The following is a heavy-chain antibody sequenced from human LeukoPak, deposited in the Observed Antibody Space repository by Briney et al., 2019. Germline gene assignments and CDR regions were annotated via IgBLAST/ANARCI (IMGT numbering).Heavy chain of an antibody. CDR3: TGQDRTYYFDY. CDR2: IKSKTDGGTT. Sequence: GGSLRLSCAASGSTFSNAWMSWVRQAPGKGLEWVGRIKSKTDGGTTDYAAPVKGRFTISRDDSKNTLYLQMNSLKTEDTAVYYCTGQDRTYYFDYWGQGTLVTVSS. J-gene: IGHJ4*02. V-gene: IGHV3-15*01. D-gene: IGHD3-16*01. CDR1: GSTFSNAW.